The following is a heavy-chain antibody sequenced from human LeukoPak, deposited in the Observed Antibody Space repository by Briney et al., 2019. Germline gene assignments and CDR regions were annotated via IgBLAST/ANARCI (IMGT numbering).Heavy chain of an antibody. D-gene: IGHD3-10*01. V-gene: IGHV1-2*02. CDR2: INPNSGGT. Sequence: ASVKVSCKASGYTFTGYYMHWVRQAPGQGLECMGWINPNSGGTNYAQKFQGRVTMTRDTSISTAYMELSRLRSDDTAVYYCATHASLEVRGVMGAFDIWGQGTMVTVSS. CDR1: GYTFTGYY. J-gene: IGHJ3*02. CDR3: ATHASLEVRGVMGAFDI.